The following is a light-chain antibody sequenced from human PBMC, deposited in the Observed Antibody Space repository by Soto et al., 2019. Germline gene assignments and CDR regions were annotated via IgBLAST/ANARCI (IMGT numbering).Light chain of an antibody. J-gene: IGKJ5*01. Sequence: DIQLTQSPSSLSASIGDRVTIICRASQSISGYLNWYQQKPGKAPKPLIYAASSLQSGVPSRFSGSESGTDFTLTITSLQPEDFATYYCQQGYSNPITLGQATRLEIK. CDR1: QSISGY. CDR3: QQGYSNPIT. V-gene: IGKV1-39*01. CDR2: AAS.